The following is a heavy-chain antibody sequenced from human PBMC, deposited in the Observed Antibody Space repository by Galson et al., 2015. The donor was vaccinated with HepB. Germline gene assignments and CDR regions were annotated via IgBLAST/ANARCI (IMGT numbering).Heavy chain of an antibody. Sequence: SLRLSCAASGFAFHSHAMSWVRQAPGKGLEWISGISGNGDSTFYAVSVKGRFTVSRDNSKNMLYLQMDSLTAGDTGLYFCAKGYGLFDSWAQGILVTVSS. CDR2: ISGNGDST. V-gene: IGHV3-23*01. CDR1: GFAFHSHA. CDR3: AKGYGLFDS. J-gene: IGHJ5*01. D-gene: IGHD3-16*01.